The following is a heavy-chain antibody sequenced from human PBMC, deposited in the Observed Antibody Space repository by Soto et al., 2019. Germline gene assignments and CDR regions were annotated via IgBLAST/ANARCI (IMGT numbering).Heavy chain of an antibody. CDR2: IYYSGST. V-gene: IGHV4-31*03. CDR3: ASVKAKWGNSREHGGY. D-gene: IGHD1-26*01. CDR1: GGSITSGGYC. Sequence: SETLSLTCTVSGGSITSGGYCWTWIRQHPVKGLEWMGHIYYSGSTSYNPSLKSRITISIDTSKNQFSLKLTSVTAADTAVYYCASVKAKWGNSREHGGYWGQGTLVTVSS. J-gene: IGHJ4*02.